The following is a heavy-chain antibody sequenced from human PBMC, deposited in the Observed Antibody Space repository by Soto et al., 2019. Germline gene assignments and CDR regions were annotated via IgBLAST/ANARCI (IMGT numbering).Heavy chain of an antibody. CDR3: ARDRTRVILLWFAYGMDV. V-gene: IGHV1-18*01. J-gene: IGHJ6*02. CDR1: GYTFTSYG. CDR2: ISAYNGNT. D-gene: IGHD3-10*01. Sequence: GASVKVSCKASGYTFTSYGISWVRQAPGQGLEWMGWISAYNGNTNYAQKLQGRVTMTTDTSTSTAYMELRSLRSDDTAVYYCARDRTRVILLWFAYGMDVWGQGTTVTVSS.